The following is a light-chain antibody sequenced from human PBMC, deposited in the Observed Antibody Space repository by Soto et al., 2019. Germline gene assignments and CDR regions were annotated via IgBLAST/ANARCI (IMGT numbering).Light chain of an antibody. J-gene: IGLJ2*01. Sequence: QSVLTQPASVSGSPGQSITISCTGTNSDIGNSNFVSWYQQHPDKAPKLIIYDVSNRPSGISHRFSGSKSGNTASLTISGLQGEDEADYYCSSYTTNSTVVFGGGTKLTVL. CDR2: DVS. V-gene: IGLV2-14*03. CDR1: NSDIGNSNF. CDR3: SSYTTNSTVV.